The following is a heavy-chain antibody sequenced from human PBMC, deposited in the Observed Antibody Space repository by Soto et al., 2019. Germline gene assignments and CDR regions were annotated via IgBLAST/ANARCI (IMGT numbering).Heavy chain of an antibody. CDR2: ISAYNGKT. CDR3: ARGEGDILTTFFFRGYYYGLDV. J-gene: IGHJ6*02. V-gene: IGHV1-18*01. D-gene: IGHD3-9*01. Sequence: GPSVKVSCQASAYAFSTSGISWVRQAPVQGLEWVGCISAYNGKTDYAQKFQDRVNMTIDTSTTTAYMNLRSLTSDDTAVYFCARGEGDILTTFFFRGYYYGLDVWGQGTSVTVSS. CDR1: AYAFSTSG.